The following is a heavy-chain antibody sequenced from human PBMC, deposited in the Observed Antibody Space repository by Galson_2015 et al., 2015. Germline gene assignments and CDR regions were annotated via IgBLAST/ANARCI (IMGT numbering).Heavy chain of an antibody. J-gene: IGHJ4*02. CDR3: TPYGSGSYYNRDFDY. CDR2: IRSKAYGGTT. D-gene: IGHD3-10*01. Sequence: SLRLSCAASGFTFGDYAMSWVRQAPGKGLEWVGFIRSKAYGGTTEYAASVKGRFTIPRDDSKSIAYLQMNSLKTEDTAVYYCTPYGSGSYYNRDFDYWGQGTLVTVSS. CDR1: GFTFGDYA. V-gene: IGHV3-49*04.